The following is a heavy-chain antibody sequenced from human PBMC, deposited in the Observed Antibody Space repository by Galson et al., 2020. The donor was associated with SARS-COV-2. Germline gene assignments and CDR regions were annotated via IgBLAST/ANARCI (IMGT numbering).Heavy chain of an antibody. D-gene: IGHD3-22*01. CDR3: TRDRRVLLWDSSGYDYYGMDV. CDR2: IGSSSGYI. V-gene: IGHV3-21*01. CDR1: GFAFGTYS. J-gene: IGHJ6*02. Sequence: KIGESLKISCAASGFAFGTYSMNWVRQAPGKGLEWVSSIGSSSGYIHYADSVKGRFTISRDNAENSLYLQMNSLRAEDTAAYYCTRDRRVLLWDSSGYDYYGMDVWGQGTTVTVSS.